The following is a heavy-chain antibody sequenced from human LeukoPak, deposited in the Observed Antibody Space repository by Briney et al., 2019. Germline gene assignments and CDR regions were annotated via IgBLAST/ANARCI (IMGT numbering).Heavy chain of an antibody. Sequence: ASVKVSCKASGYTFTGYYMHWVRQAPGQGVEWMGWINPNSGGTNYVQKFQGRVTMTRDTSISTAYMELSRLRSDDTAVYYCARGYCSSTSCYTGEWFDPWGQGTLVTVSS. J-gene: IGHJ5*02. CDR3: ARGYCSSTSCYTGEWFDP. V-gene: IGHV1-2*02. CDR2: INPNSGGT. CDR1: GYTFTGYY. D-gene: IGHD2-2*02.